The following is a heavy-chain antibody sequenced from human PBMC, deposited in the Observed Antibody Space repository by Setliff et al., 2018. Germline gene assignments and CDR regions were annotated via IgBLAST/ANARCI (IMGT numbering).Heavy chain of an antibody. Sequence: ASVKVSCKASGYTFTNYGINWVRQAPGQGLGWMGWISAYTGNTKYAQKLQGRVSMTTDTSTSTAYMELRSLTSDDTAVYYCSRLVRYCTTTTCQRASGAEFWGQGTLVTVSS. CDR1: GYTFTNYG. CDR3: SRLVRYCTTTTCQRASGAEF. J-gene: IGHJ4*02. D-gene: IGHD2-8*01. V-gene: IGHV1-18*01. CDR2: ISAYTGNT.